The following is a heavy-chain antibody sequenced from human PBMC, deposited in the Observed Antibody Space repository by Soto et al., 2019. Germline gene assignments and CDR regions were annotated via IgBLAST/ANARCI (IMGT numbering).Heavy chain of an antibody. CDR3: ARVPIVATTALQTDY. CDR1: GYTFTSYG. Sequence: QVQLVQSGAEVKKPGASVKVSCKASGYTFTSYGISWVRHAPGQGLEWMGWISAYNGNTNYAQKLQGRVTMTTDTSTSTAYMELRSLRSDDTAVYYCARVPIVATTALQTDYWGQGTLVTVSS. J-gene: IGHJ4*02. D-gene: IGHD5-12*01. V-gene: IGHV1-18*01. CDR2: ISAYNGNT.